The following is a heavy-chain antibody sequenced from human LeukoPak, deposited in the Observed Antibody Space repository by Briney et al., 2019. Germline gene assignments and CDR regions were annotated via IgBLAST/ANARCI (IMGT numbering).Heavy chain of an antibody. D-gene: IGHD3-22*01. Sequence: SETLSLTCAVYGGSFSGYYWSWIRQPPGKGLEWIGEINHSGSTNYNPSLKSRVTISVDTSKNQFSLKLSSVTAADTAVYYCARVYQRGYHEDYFDYWGQGTLVTVSS. CDR2: INHSGST. CDR3: ARVYQRGYHEDYFDY. J-gene: IGHJ4*02. CDR1: GGSFSGYY. V-gene: IGHV4-34*01.